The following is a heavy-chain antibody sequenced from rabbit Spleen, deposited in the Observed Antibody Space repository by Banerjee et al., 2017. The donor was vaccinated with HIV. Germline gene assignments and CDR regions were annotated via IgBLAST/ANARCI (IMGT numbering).Heavy chain of an antibody. D-gene: IGHD1-1*01. CDR2: IYAGSGNT. CDR3: ARDTSTSFSSYGMDL. CDR1: GFSLSSHY. Sequence: QSLEESGGDLVKPGASLTLSCTGSGFSLSSHYMSWVRQAPGKGLEWIGIIYAGSGNTDYANWVNGRFTISSDNAQNTVDLQVHSLTAADTATYFCARDTSTSFSSYGMDLWGQGTLVTV. V-gene: IGHV1S7*01. J-gene: IGHJ6*01.